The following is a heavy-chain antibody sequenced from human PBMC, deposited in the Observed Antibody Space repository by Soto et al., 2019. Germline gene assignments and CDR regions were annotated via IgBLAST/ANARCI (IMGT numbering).Heavy chain of an antibody. V-gene: IGHV3-21*01. J-gene: IGHJ4*02. Sequence: PGGSLRLSCAASGFIFSSYSMNWVRQAPGKGLEWVSSISGSSSYIYYADSVKGRFTISRDNAKNSLFLQMNSLRAEDTAVYYCAREDYGGHSPRLDYWGQGTQVTVSS. CDR2: ISGSSSYI. CDR1: GFIFSSYS. D-gene: IGHD4-17*01. CDR3: AREDYGGHSPRLDY.